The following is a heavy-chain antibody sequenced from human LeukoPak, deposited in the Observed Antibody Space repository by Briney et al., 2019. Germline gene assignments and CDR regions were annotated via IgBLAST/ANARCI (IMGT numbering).Heavy chain of an antibody. D-gene: IGHD1-14*01. J-gene: IGHJ4*02. Sequence: PGGSLRLSRAASGFPLNSFWMHSVRQAPGKGLVWVSDMNEYSTTIRYADSVKGRFTISRDNAKSILYLQMNNLRAEDTAMYFCARGGVNPVDHWGQGTLVTVSS. CDR1: GFPLNSFW. CDR2: MNEYSTTI. CDR3: ARGGVNPVDH. V-gene: IGHV3-74*01.